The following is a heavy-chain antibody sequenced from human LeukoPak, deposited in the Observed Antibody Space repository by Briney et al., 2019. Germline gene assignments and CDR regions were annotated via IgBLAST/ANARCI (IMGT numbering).Heavy chain of an antibody. CDR2: INSDGSRT. V-gene: IGHV3-74*01. J-gene: IGHJ4*02. CDR1: GFTFSSYW. D-gene: IGHD4-23*01. Sequence: GGSLRLSCAASGFTFSSYWMHWVRQAPGKGLVWVSRINSDGSRTNYADSVKGRFTISRDNAKNTLYLQMNSLRAEDTAVYYCARADGGNVHFDYWGQGTLVTVSS. CDR3: ARADGGNVHFDY.